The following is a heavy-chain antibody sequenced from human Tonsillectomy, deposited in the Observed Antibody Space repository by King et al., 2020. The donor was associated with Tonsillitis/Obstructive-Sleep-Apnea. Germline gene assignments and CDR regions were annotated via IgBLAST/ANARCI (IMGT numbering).Heavy chain of an antibody. CDR1: GYTFTSYF. CDR3: ARVYCGGDCYPFDY. V-gene: IGHV1-18*01. J-gene: IGHJ4*02. CDR2: ISAYNGNT. Sequence: VQLVESGAEVRKPGASVKVSCKASGYTFTSYFITWVRQAPGQGLEWMGWISAYNGNTNYAQNLQGRVTMTTDTATTTAYMDLRSLRSADTAVYYCARVYCGGDCYPFDYWGQGTLVTVSS. D-gene: IGHD2-21*01.